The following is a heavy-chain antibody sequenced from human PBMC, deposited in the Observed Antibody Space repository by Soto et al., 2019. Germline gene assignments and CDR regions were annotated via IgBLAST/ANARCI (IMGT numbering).Heavy chain of an antibody. Sequence: GGSLRLSXAASGFTFSSYEMNWVRQAPGKGLEWVSYISSSGSTIYYADSVKGRFTISRDNAKNSLYLQMNSLRAEDTAVYYCASDRHGYNVPSGDYWGQGTLVTVSS. D-gene: IGHD5-12*01. V-gene: IGHV3-48*03. J-gene: IGHJ4*02. CDR1: GFTFSSYE. CDR3: ASDRHGYNVPSGDY. CDR2: ISSSGSTI.